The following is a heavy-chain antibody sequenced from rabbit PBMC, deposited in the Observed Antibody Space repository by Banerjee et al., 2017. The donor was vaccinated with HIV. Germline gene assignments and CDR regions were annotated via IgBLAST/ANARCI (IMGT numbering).Heavy chain of an antibody. V-gene: IGHV1S45*01. D-gene: IGHD1-1*01. CDR3: ARGIVDIDYIDL. CDR1: GIDFNSYFY. J-gene: IGHJ3*01. CDR2: IYTSTDKA. Sequence: QEQLEESGGGLVQPEGSLTLTCKASGIDFNSYFYMCWVRQAPGKGLEFIGCIYTSTDKAYYASWVNGRFTISKTSSTTVTLQLNSLTAADTATYFCARGIVDIDYIDLWGQGTLVTVS.